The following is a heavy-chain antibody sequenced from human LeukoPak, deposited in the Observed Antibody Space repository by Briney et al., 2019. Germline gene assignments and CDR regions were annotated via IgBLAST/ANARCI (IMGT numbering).Heavy chain of an antibody. D-gene: IGHD6-19*01. CDR2: ISSSSSYI. V-gene: IGHV3-21*04. CDR1: GFTFSSYS. CDR3: AKGWQWLVGDY. J-gene: IGHJ4*02. Sequence: AGGSLRLSCAASGFTFSSYSMNWVRQAPGKGLEWVSSISSSSSYIYYADSVKGRFTISRDNAKNTLYLQMNSLRAEDTAVYYCAKGWQWLVGDYWGQGTLVTVSS.